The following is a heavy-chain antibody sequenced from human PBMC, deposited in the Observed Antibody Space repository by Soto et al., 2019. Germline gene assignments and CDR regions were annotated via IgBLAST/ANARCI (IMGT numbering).Heavy chain of an antibody. D-gene: IGHD3-10*01. CDR1: GGSISSYY. Sequence: SETLSLTCTVSGGSISSYYWSWIRQPAGKGLEWIGRIYTRGSTNYNPSLKSRVTMSVDTSKNQFSLKLSSVTAADTAVYYCARGGPDGSGSYYPNWGQGTLVTVSS. V-gene: IGHV4-4*07. CDR2: IYTRGST. J-gene: IGHJ4*02. CDR3: ARGGPDGSGSYYPN.